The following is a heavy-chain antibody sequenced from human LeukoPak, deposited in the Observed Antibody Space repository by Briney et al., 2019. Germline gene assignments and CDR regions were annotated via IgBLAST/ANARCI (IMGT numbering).Heavy chain of an antibody. CDR2: ISAYNGNT. CDR1: GYTFTSYD. Sequence: ASVKVSCKASGYTFTSYDINWVRQATGQGLEWMGWISAYNGNTNYAQKLQGRVTMTTDTSTSTAYMELRSLRSDDTAVYYCAREYFSRGFGESQVYYMDVWGKGTTVTVSS. CDR3: AREYFSRGFGESQVYYMDV. V-gene: IGHV1-18*01. D-gene: IGHD3-10*01. J-gene: IGHJ6*03.